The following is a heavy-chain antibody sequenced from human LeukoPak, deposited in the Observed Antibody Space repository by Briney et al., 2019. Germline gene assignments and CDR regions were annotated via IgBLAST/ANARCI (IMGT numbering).Heavy chain of an antibody. CDR1: GFTLSSYW. J-gene: IGHJ4*02. CDR2: IKYDGSAK. D-gene: IGHD1-26*01. Sequence: AGGSLRLSCAASGFTLSSYWMSWVRQAPGKGLEWVANIKYDGSAKYYVDSVKGQFTISRDDAKNSLYLEMNSLRAEDTAVYYCARDLFSGSYQEDFWGQGALVTVSS. V-gene: IGHV3-7*01. CDR3: ARDLFSGSYQEDF.